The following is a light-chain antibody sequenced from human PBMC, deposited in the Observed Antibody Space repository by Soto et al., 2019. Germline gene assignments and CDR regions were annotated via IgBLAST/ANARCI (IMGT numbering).Light chain of an antibody. CDR3: QHCSDWPLFT. V-gene: IGKV3-15*01. CDR2: DAS. CDR1: QSVSMY. J-gene: IGKJ5*01. Sequence: EIVMTQSPSTLSVSPGETATLSCRASQSVSMYLAWYQHRPGKAPRLLIYDASTRATGIPARFSGSGSGTEFTLTISGLQSEDFAVYSCQHCSDWPLFTFGQGTRLEIK.